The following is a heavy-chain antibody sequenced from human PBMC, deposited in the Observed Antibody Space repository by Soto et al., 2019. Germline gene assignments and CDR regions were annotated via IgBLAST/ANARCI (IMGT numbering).Heavy chain of an antibody. CDR3: AKERDFWSGSQTFDP. Sequence: QVQLVESGGGVVQPGRSLRLSCAASGFTFSSYGMHWVRQAPGKGLEWVAVISYDGSSKYSADSVKGRFTISRDNSKNTMYLQMSSLRAEDTAVYYCAKERDFWSGSQTFDPWGQGTLVTVSS. D-gene: IGHD3-3*01. CDR2: ISYDGSSK. CDR1: GFTFSSYG. V-gene: IGHV3-30*18. J-gene: IGHJ5*02.